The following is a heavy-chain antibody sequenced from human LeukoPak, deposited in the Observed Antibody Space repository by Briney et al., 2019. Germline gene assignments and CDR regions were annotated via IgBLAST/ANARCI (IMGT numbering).Heavy chain of an antibody. CDR2: IIPIFGTA. J-gene: IGHJ4*02. Sequence: ASVKVSCKASGGTFSSYAISWVRQAPGQGLEWMGGIIPIFGTANYAQKFQGRVTITADESTSTAYMELSSLRSEDTAVYYRARDSGSYLTPYHFDYWGQGTLVTVSS. CDR3: ARDSGSYLTPYHFDY. D-gene: IGHD1-26*01. CDR1: GGTFSSYA. V-gene: IGHV1-69*13.